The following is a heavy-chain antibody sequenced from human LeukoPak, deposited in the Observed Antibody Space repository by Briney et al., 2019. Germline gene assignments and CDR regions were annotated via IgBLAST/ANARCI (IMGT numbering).Heavy chain of an antibody. J-gene: IGHJ4*02. Sequence: PGGSLRLSCVASGFTFSTYSMNWVRQAPGKGLEWVSSISGSSIYIYYADSVKGRFTISRDNAKNSLYLQMNSLRAEDTAVYYCARDPPYYDSSGYYYDYWGQGTLVTVSS. D-gene: IGHD3-22*01. CDR1: GFTFSTYS. CDR3: ARDPPYYDSSGYYYDY. V-gene: IGHV3-21*01. CDR2: ISGSSIYI.